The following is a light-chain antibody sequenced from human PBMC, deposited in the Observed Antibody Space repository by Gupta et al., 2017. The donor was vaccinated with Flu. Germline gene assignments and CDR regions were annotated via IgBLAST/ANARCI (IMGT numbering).Light chain of an antibody. CDR1: QSRLHSNGYNY. V-gene: IGKV2-28*01. J-gene: IGKJ4*01. CDR2: LGS. CDR3: MQALQTPLT. Sequence: VTPGEPASISCRSSQSRLHSNGYNYLDWYLQKPGQSPQLLIYLGSNRASGVPDRFSGSGSGTXFTLKIXRVEAEDVGVYYCMQALQTPLTFGXGTKVEIK.